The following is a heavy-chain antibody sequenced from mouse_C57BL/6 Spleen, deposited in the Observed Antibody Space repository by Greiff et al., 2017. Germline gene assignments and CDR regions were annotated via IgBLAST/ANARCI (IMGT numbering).Heavy chain of an antibody. CDR3: TFYGSSWRGYFDY. J-gene: IGHJ2*01. V-gene: IGHV14-4*01. Sequence: EVQLQQSGAELVRPGASVKLSCTASGFNIKDDYMHWVKQRPEQGLEWIGWIDPENGDTEYASKFQGKATITADTSSNTAYLQLSSLTSEDTAVYYCTFYGSSWRGYFDYWGQGTTLTVSS. CDR1: GFNIKDDY. CDR2: IDPENGDT. D-gene: IGHD1-1*01.